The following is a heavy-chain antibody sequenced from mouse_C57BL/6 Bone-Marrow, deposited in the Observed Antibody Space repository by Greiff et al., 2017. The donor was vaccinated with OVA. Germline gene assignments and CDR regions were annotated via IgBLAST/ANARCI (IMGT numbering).Heavy chain of an antibody. V-gene: IGHV1-64*01. Sequence: QVQLQQPGAELVKPGASVKLSCKASGYTFTSYWMHWVKQRPGQGLEWIGMIHPNSGSTNYNEKFKSKATLTVDKSSSTAYMQLSSLTSEDSAVYYCARKRTVVTSPYWYFDVWGTGTTVTVSS. CDR2: IHPNSGST. J-gene: IGHJ1*03. CDR1: GYTFTSYW. CDR3: ARKRTVVTSPYWYFDV. D-gene: IGHD1-1*01.